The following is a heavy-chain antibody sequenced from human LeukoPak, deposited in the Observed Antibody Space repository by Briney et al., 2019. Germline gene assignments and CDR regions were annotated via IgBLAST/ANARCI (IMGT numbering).Heavy chain of an antibody. CDR3: AREDPQTTVPEGLDV. CDR1: GGSISSYY. V-gene: IGHV4-4*07. D-gene: IGHD4-17*01. CDR2: IYTSGST. Sequence: SETLSLTCTVSGGSISSYYWSWIRQPAGKGLEWIGRIYTSGSTNYNPSLKSRVTMSVDTSKNQFSLRLSSVTAADTAVYYCAREDPQTTVPEGLDVWGQGTTVTVSS. J-gene: IGHJ6*02.